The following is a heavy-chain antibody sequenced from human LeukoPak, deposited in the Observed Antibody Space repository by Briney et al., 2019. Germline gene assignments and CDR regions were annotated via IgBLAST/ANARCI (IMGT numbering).Heavy chain of an antibody. J-gene: IGHJ6*02. D-gene: IGHD6-19*01. CDR1: GYTFTSYY. CDR3: ARAKVAGPQNYYYYYGMDV. Sequence: ASVKVSCKASGYTFTSYYMHWVRQAPGQGLEWMGMINPSGGSTSYAQKFQGRVTTTRDTSTSTVYMELSSLRSEDTAVYYCARAKVAGPQNYYYYYGMDVWGQGTTVTVSS. V-gene: IGHV1-46*01. CDR2: INPSGGST.